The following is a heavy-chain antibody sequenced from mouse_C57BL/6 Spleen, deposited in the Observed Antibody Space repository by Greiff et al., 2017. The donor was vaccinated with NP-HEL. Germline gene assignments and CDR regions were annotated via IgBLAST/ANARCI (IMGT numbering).Heavy chain of an antibody. CDR2: IYPGGGYT. CDR3: ARKRGRNYFDY. Sequence: QVQLQQPGAELVRPGTSVKMSCKASGYTFTNYWIGWAKQRPGHGLEWIGVIYPGGGYTNYNEKFKGKATLTADKSSSTAYMQFSSLTSEDSAIYYCARKRGRNYFDYWGQGTTLTVSS. J-gene: IGHJ2*01. V-gene: IGHV1-63*01. CDR1: GYTFTNYW. D-gene: IGHD4-1*01.